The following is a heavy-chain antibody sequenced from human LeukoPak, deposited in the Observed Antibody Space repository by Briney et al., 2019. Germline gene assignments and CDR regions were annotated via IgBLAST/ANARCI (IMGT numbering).Heavy chain of an antibody. CDR2: IYYSRST. CDR1: GGSISSYY. CDR3: ARLGAVEGDY. D-gene: IGHD6-19*01. Sequence: SETLSLTCTVSGGSISSYYWSWIRQPPGKGLEWIGYIYYSRSTNYNPSLKSRVTISVDTSKNQFSLKLSSVTAADTAVYYCARLGAVEGDYWGQGTLVTVSS. J-gene: IGHJ4*02. V-gene: IGHV4-59*08.